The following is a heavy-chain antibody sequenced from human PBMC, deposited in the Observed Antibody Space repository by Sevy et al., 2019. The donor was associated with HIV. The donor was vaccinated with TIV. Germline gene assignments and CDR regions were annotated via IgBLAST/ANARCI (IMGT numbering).Heavy chain of an antibody. CDR2: IYYSGST. J-gene: IGHJ4*02. Sequence: SETLSLTCTVSGGSVSSGSYYWSWIRQPPGKGLEWIGYIYYSGSTNYNPSLKSRVTISVDTSKNQFSLKLSSVTAAATAVYYCARLPTWSRGPKIDYCGQGTLVTVSS. CDR1: GGSVSSGSYY. D-gene: IGHD3-3*01. CDR3: ARLPTWSRGPKIDY. V-gene: IGHV4-61*01.